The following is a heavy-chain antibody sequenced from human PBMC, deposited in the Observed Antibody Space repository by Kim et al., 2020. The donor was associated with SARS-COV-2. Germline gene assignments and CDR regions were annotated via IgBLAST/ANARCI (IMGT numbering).Heavy chain of an antibody. CDR2: VSSNRSSI. J-gene: IGHJ4*01. Sequence: GGSLRLSCVASGFTFSSYCMHWVRQAPGKGLVWVSRVSSNRSSISYADSVKGRFTISRDNARNTLYLQMNSLRAEDTAVYYCASLSPVYVWVLFDYWG. D-gene: IGHD3-16*01. V-gene: IGHV3-74*01. CDR3: ASLSPVYVWVLFDY. CDR1: GFTFSSYC.